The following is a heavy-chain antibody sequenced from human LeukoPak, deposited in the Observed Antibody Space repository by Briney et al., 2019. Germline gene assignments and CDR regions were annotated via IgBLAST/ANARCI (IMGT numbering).Heavy chain of an antibody. Sequence: GGSLRLSCAASGFSFSDHYMDWVRQAPGKGLEWVSAITGSGGSTYYADSVKGRFTISRDNSKNTLYLQMNSLRAEDTAVYYCAKDPFGYWGQGTLVTVSS. J-gene: IGHJ4*02. CDR1: GFSFSDHY. CDR3: AKDPFGY. V-gene: IGHV3-23*01. D-gene: IGHD2/OR15-2a*01. CDR2: ITGSGGST.